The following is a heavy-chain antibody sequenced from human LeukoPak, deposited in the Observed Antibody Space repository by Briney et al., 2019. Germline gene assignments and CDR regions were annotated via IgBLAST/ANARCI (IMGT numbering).Heavy chain of an antibody. CDR2: INPSGGST. CDR1: GYTFTSYY. J-gene: IGHJ6*03. CDR3: ARADYSSTWSHDYYYMDV. D-gene: IGHD6-13*01. Sequence: ASVKVSCKASGYTFTSYYMHWVRQAPGQGLEWMGIINPSGGSTSYAQKFQGRVTMTRDMSTSTVYMELSSLRSEDTAVYYCARADYSSTWSHDYYYMDVWGKGTTVTVSS. V-gene: IGHV1-46*01.